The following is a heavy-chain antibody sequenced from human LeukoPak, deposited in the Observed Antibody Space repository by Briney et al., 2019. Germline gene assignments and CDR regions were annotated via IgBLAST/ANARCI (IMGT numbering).Heavy chain of an antibody. V-gene: IGHV4-38-2*02. CDR2: MFHSGST. D-gene: IGHD3-10*01. CDR3: ARAVGSGSFQTYYYYMDV. Sequence: SETLSLTCTVSGYSISSGYYWGWIRQPPGKGLEWIGSMFHSGSTYYNPSLKSRVTMSVDTSKNQFSLKLSSVTAADTAVYYCARAVGSGSFQTYYYYMDVWGKGTTVTISS. J-gene: IGHJ6*03. CDR1: GYSISSGYY.